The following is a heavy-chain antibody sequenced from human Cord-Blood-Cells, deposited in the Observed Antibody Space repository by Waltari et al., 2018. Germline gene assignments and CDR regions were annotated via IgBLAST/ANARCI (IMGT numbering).Heavy chain of an antibody. J-gene: IGHJ6*03. CDR3: ATIDYYYYYMDV. V-gene: IGHV4-39*01. CDR2: IYYSGST. Sequence: QLQLQESGPGLVKPSETLSLTCTVSGGSISSSSYYWGWFRQPPGKGLEWIGSIYYSGSTYYNPSLKSRVTISVDTSKNQFSLKLSSVTAADTAVYYCATIDYYYYYMDVWGKGTTVTVSS. CDR1: GGSISSSSYY. D-gene: IGHD2-15*01.